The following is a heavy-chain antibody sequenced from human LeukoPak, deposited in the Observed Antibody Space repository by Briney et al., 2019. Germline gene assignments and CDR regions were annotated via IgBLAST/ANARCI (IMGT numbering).Heavy chain of an antibody. J-gene: IGHJ4*02. CDR1: GFTFSSYA. Sequence: GGSLRLSCAASGFTFSSYAMSWVRQAPGKGLEWVSAISGSGGSTYYADSVKGRFTISRDNSKNTLYLQMNSLRAEGTAVYYCAKDRGVWGSYRYYFDYWGQGTLVTVSS. CDR3: AKDRGVWGSYRYYFDY. CDR2: ISGSGGST. D-gene: IGHD3-16*02. V-gene: IGHV3-23*01.